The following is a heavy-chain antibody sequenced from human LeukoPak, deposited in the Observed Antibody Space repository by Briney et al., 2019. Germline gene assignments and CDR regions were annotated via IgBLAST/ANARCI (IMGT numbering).Heavy chain of an antibody. CDR1: GGSISSGSYY. V-gene: IGHV4-39*01. CDR2: IYYNGNT. D-gene: IGHD6-19*01. J-gene: IGHJ4*02. Sequence: SETLSLTCTVSGGSISSGSYYWGRIRQPPGKRLEWIGSIYYNGNTQYNPSLKSRVTISVDTSKNQFSLKLNSVTAADTAVHYCARRNIAVALDYWGPGTLVTVSS. CDR3: ARRNIAVALDY.